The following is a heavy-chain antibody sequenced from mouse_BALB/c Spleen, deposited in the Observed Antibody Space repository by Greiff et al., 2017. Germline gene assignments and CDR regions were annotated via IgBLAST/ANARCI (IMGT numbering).Heavy chain of an antibody. CDR2: INPSTGYT. V-gene: IGHV1-7*01. Sequence: VQLQESGAELVKPGASVKMSCKASGYTFTSYWMHWVKQRPGQGLEWIGYINPSTGYTEYNQKFKDKATLTADKSSSTAYMQLSSLTSEDSAVYYGARSPSFAYWGQGTLVTGSA. CDR1: GYTFTSYW. CDR3: ARSPSFAY. J-gene: IGHJ3*01.